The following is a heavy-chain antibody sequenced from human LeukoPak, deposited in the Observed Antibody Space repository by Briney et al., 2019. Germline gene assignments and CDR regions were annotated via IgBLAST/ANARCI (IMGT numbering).Heavy chain of an antibody. CDR3: AREHQYYFDS. CDR2: IYRGGST. Sequence: PGGSLRLSCAASGFTVSSNYMSWVRQAPGKGLEWVSVIYRGGSTYYADSVKGRFTISRDNSKNTLYLQMNSLRAVDTAVYYCAREHQYYFDSWGQGTLVTVSS. J-gene: IGHJ4*02. CDR1: GFTVSSNY. V-gene: IGHV3-53*05. D-gene: IGHD2-2*01.